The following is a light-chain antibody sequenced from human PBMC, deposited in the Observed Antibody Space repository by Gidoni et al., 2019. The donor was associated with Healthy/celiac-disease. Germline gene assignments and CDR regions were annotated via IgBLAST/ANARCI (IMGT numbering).Light chain of an antibody. J-gene: IGKJ5*01. CDR1: QSISSY. V-gene: IGKV1-39*01. CDR2: AAS. CDR3: HPRSSPPP. Sequence: DIQMTQSPSSLSASVGDRVTSTCRASQSISSYLNWSQQKPGKAPKLLIYAASSLQSGVPSRFSGSGSGPAFTLPLRSLQPADFAPYYCHPRSSPPPFGQGTRLEIK.